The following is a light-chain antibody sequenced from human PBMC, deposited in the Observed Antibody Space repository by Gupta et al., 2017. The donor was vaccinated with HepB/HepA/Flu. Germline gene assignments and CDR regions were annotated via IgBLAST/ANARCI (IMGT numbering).Light chain of an antibody. CDR2: KAS. J-gene: IGKJ2*01. CDR3: QQYKTFPYT. Sequence: DIQVTQSPSTLSASIGDRLTITCRASESVDNWLAWYQQKPGKAPKLLIYKASNSENGVPSRFSGSGSGTEFSLTIHSLQPDDFATYYCQQYKTFPYTFGQGTNLHVK. CDR1: ESVDNW. V-gene: IGKV1-5*03.